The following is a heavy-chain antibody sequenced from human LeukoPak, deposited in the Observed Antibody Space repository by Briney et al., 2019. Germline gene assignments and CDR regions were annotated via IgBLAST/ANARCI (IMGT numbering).Heavy chain of an antibody. J-gene: IGHJ4*02. V-gene: IGHV4-59*01. CDR3: ARAGIVGATHHFDY. Sequence: PSETLSLTCAVSGGSITTYYWNWIRQPPGKGLEWIGYIYYSGSTNYNPSLKSRVTISVDTSKNQFSLKLSSVTAADTAVYYCARAGIVGATHHFDYWGQGTLVTVSS. CDR2: IYYSGST. D-gene: IGHD1-26*01. CDR1: GGSITTYY.